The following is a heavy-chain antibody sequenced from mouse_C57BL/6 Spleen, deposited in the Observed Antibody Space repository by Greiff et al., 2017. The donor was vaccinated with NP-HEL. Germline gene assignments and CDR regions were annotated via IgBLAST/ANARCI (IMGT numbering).Heavy chain of an antibody. CDR1: GFNIKDDY. D-gene: IGHD1-1*01. CDR3: TLYGSKDY. V-gene: IGHV14-4*01. Sequence: EVQLQQSGAELVRPGASVKLSCTASGFNIKDDYMHWVKQRPEQGLEWIGWIDPENGDTEYASKFQGKATITADTSSNTAYLQLSSLTSEDTAVYYGTLYGSKDYWGQGTTLTVSS. J-gene: IGHJ2*01. CDR2: IDPENGDT.